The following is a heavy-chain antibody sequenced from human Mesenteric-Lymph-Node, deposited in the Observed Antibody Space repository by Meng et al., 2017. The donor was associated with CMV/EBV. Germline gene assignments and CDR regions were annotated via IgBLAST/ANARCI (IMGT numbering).Heavy chain of an antibody. CDR3: ARARHYYDSSGSPLTP. CDR2: INPNSGGT. CDR1: GSTFPCYY. J-gene: IGHJ5*02. V-gene: IGHV1-2*02. D-gene: IGHD3-22*01. Sequence: SGSTFPCYYMHRVRPAPGPMLEWMGWINPNSGGTNYAQKFQGRVTMTRDTSISTAYMELSRLRSDDTAVYYCARARHYYDSSGSPLTPWGQGTLVTVSS.